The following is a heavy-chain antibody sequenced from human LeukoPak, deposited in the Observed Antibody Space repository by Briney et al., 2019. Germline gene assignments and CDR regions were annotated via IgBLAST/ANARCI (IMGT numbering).Heavy chain of an antibody. D-gene: IGHD2-2*01. Sequence: PGGSLRLSCAASGFTFSSYAMHWVRQAPGKGLEWVSGISWNSGSIGYADSVKGRFTISRDNAKNSLYLQMNSLRAEDMALYYCAKGKQRYCSSTSCFDAFDIWGQGTMVTVSS. CDR1: GFTFSSYA. J-gene: IGHJ3*02. CDR3: AKGKQRYCSSTSCFDAFDI. CDR2: ISWNSGSI. V-gene: IGHV3-9*03.